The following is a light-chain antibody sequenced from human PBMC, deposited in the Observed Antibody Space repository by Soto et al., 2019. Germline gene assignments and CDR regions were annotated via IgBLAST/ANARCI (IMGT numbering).Light chain of an antibody. CDR1: QTIRAY. Sequence: DIHMTQFPSSLSASVGDRVTITCRASQTIRAYLNWFQQKPGKAPELLIYAASSLQSGVPPRFSGSVSGAEFTLTINSLQPEDTGTYYCQQTYNVPQTYGQGTKVEIK. V-gene: IGKV1-39*01. CDR2: AAS. J-gene: IGKJ1*01. CDR3: QQTYNVPQT.